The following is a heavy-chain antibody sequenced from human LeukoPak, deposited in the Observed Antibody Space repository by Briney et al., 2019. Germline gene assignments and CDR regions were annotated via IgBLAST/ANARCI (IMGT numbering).Heavy chain of an antibody. CDR1: GYTFTGYY. V-gene: IGHV1-2*02. J-gene: IGHJ5*02. CDR2: INPNSGGT. CDR3: ARGTITMVRGSDWFDP. D-gene: IGHD3-10*01. Sequence: ASVKVSCKASGYTFTGYYMHWVRQAPGQGLEWMGWINPNSGGTNYAQKFQGRVTMTRDTSISTAYMELSRLRSDDTAVYYCARGTITMVRGSDWFDPWGQGTLVTVSS.